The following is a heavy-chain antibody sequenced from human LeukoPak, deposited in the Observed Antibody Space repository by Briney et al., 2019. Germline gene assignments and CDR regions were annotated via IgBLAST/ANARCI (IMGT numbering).Heavy chain of an antibody. D-gene: IGHD2-2*01. Sequence: ASVKVSRKTSGYTFTEYDVNWVRQAPGQGLEWMGYIHPRSGYSESAQRFQGRLSMTRDVPTDTAYMELSTLTSDDTAVYYCARVTSGMRYNWFDHWGQGTLIIVSS. V-gene: IGHV1-8*01. CDR3: ARVTSGMRYNWFDH. J-gene: IGHJ5*02. CDR2: IHPRSGYS. CDR1: GYTFTEYD.